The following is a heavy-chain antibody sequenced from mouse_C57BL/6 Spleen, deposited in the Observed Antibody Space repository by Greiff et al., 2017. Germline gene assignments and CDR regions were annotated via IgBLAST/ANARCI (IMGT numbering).Heavy chain of an antibody. J-gene: IGHJ3*01. CDR3: ACNQGFAY. CDR1: GYTFTSYD. D-gene: IGHD2-1*01. V-gene: IGHV1-85*01. CDR2: IYPRDGST. Sequence: QVQLKESGPELVKHGASVKLSCKASGYTFTSYDINWVKQRPGQGLEWIGWIYPRDGSTKYNEKFKGKATLTVDTSSSTAYMELHSLTSEDSAVYFCACNQGFAYWGQGTLVTVSA.